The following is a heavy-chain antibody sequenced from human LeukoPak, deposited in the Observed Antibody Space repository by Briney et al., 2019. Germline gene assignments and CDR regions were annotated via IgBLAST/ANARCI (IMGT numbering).Heavy chain of an antibody. CDR3: ARGGDIVVVPAAIPYNWFDP. CDR1: GGTFISYA. CDR2: IIPIFGTA. J-gene: IGHJ5*02. D-gene: IGHD2-2*01. V-gene: IGHV1-69*05. Sequence: GSSVKVSCKASGGTFISYAISWVRQAPGQGLEWMGGIIPIFGTANYAQKFQGRVTTTTDESTSTAYMELSSLRSEDTAVYYCARGGDIVVVPAAIPYNWFDPWGQETLVTVSS.